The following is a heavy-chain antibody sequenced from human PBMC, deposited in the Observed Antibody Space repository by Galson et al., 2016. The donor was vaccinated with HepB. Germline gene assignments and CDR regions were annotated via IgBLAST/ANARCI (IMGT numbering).Heavy chain of an antibody. V-gene: IGHV4-31*03. D-gene: IGHD6-13*01. J-gene: IGHJ4*02. CDR2: IYYSGST. Sequence: TLSLTCTVSGGSISSGGYYWSWIRQHPGKGLEWIGYIYYSGSTYYYPSLRSRVTISADTSKNQFSLKLSSVTAADTAVYYFASWGYSSSRYSDYWGQGNLVTVSS. CDR1: GGSISSGGYY. CDR3: ASWGYSSSRYSDY.